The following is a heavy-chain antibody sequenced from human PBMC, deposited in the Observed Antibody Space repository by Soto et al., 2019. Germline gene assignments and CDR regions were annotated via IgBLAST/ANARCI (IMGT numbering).Heavy chain of an antibody. CDR1: GDGVSSNSAA. CDR2: AYYSPKWYI. V-gene: IGHV6-1*01. Sequence: QVQLQQSGPGLVKPSQTLSLTCDISGDGVSSNSAAWIWIRQTPSRGLERLGRAYYSPKWYINYAVSLKSRITVNPDTTKNQFALWLNSVTPEDTAVYYSARGSWDDVTGHYYMDVWGKGTTVTVSS. J-gene: IGHJ6*03. CDR3: ARGSWDDVTGHYYMDV. D-gene: IGHD1-1*01.